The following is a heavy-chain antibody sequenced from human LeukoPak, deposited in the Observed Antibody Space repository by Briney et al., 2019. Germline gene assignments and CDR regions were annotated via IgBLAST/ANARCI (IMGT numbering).Heavy chain of an antibody. V-gene: IGHV3-66*01. CDR3: ARAEDYYDSSGYYYYNDY. J-gene: IGHJ4*02. Sequence: GGSLRLSCAASGFSVSSNYMSWVRQAPGKGLEWVSVIYSGGSTYYADSVKGRFTISRDNSKNTLYLQMNSLRAEDTAVYYCARAEDYYDSSGYYYYNDYWGQGTLVTVSS. CDR2: IYSGGST. CDR1: GFSVSSNY. D-gene: IGHD3-22*01.